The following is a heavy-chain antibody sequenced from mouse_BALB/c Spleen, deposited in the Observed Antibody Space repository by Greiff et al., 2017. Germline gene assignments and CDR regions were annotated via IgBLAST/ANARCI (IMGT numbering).Heavy chain of an antibody. Sequence: QVQLQQSGAELVKPGASVKLSCKASGYTFTSYDINWVRQRPEQGLEWIGWIFLGDGSTKYTEKFKGKATLTTDKASSTAYMQLSRLTSEDSAVSFWARRGNYEGGAMDYWGQGTSVTVSS. CDR1: GYTFTSYD. CDR2: IFLGDGST. D-gene: IGHD1-1*01. CDR3: ARRGNYEGGAMDY. V-gene: IGHV1-85*01. J-gene: IGHJ4*01.